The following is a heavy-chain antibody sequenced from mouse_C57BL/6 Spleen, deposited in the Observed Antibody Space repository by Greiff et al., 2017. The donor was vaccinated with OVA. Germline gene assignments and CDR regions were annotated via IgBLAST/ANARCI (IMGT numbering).Heavy chain of an antibody. CDR3: AREHGSSWNYAMDY. D-gene: IGHD1-1*01. Sequence: DVKLQESGPGLVKPSQSLSLTCSVTGYSITSGYYWNWIRQFPGNKLEWMGYISYDGSNNYNPSLKNRISITRDTSKNQFFLKLNSVTTEDTATYYCAREHGSSWNYAMDYWGQGTSVTVSS. CDR1: GYSITSGYY. J-gene: IGHJ4*01. V-gene: IGHV3-6*01. CDR2: ISYDGSN.